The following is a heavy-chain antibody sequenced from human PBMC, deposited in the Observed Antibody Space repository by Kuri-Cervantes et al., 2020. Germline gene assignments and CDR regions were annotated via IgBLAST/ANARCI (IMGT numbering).Heavy chain of an antibody. CDR2: INAGNGNT. D-gene: IGHD2-2*01. J-gene: IGHJ5*02. CDR1: GYTFTSYA. CDR3: ARDNPKLFIVVVPAAQGWSDP. Sequence: ASVKVSCKASGYTFTSYAMHWVRQAPGQRLEWMGWINAGNGNTKYSQKFQGRVTITRDTSASTAYMELSSLRSEDTAVYYCARDNPKLFIVVVPAAQGWSDPWGQGTLVTVSS. V-gene: IGHV1-3*01.